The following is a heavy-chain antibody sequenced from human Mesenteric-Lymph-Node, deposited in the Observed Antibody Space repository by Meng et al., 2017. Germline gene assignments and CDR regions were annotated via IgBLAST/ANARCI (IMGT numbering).Heavy chain of an antibody. CDR1: GGSISSGDYY. J-gene: IGHJ4*02. CDR3: ARDLGVATSIAGFVY. V-gene: IGHV4-30-4*01. Sequence: QVQLQESGPGLVKPSQTLSLICTVSGGSISSGDYYWSWIRQPPGKGLEWIGYIYYSGSTYYNPSLKSRVTISVDTSKNQFSLRLSSVTAADTAVYCCARDLGVATSIAGFVYWGQGTLVTVSS. CDR2: IYYSGST. D-gene: IGHD5-12*01.